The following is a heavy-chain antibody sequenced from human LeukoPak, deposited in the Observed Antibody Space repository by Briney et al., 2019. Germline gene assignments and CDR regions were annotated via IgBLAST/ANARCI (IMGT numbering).Heavy chain of an antibody. Sequence: PGGSLRLSCAASGFTFSDYYMSWIRQAPGKGLEWVSYISSSGSTIYYADSVKGRFTISRDNAKNSLYLQMNSLRAEDTAVYYCARDQRPVLRYFDWLLKENWFDPWGQGTLVTVSS. J-gene: IGHJ5*02. D-gene: IGHD3-9*01. CDR3: ARDQRPVLRYFDWLLKENWFDP. CDR2: ISSSGSTI. V-gene: IGHV3-11*04. CDR1: GFTFSDYY.